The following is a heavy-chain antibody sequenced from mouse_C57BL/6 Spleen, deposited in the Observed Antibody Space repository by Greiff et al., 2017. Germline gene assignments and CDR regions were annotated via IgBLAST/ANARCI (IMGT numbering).Heavy chain of an antibody. V-gene: IGHV3-6*01. D-gene: IGHD2-4*01. Sequence: EVQLVESGPGLVKPSQSLSLTCSVTGYSITSGYYWNWIRQFPGNKLEWMGYISYDGSNNYNPSLKNRISITRDTSKNQFFLKLNSVTTEDTATYYCARGGYDYDGGAWFAYWGQGTLVTVSA. CDR3: ARGGYDYDGGAWFAY. CDR2: ISYDGSN. CDR1: GYSITSGYY. J-gene: IGHJ3*01.